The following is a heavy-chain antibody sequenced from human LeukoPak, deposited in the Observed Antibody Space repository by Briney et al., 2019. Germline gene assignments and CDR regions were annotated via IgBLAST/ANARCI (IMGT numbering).Heavy chain of an antibody. CDR2: IYYSGST. J-gene: IGHJ2*01. CDR3: ARTYDSSSYYSWRDWYFDL. D-gene: IGHD3-22*01. V-gene: IGHV4-30-4*01. CDR1: GGSISSGDYY. Sequence: SETLSLTCTVSGGSISSGDYYWSWIRQPPGKGLEWIGYIYYSGSTYYNPSLKSRVTISVDTSKNQFSLKLSSVTAADTAVYYCARTYDSSSYYSWRDWYFDLWGRGTLVTVSS.